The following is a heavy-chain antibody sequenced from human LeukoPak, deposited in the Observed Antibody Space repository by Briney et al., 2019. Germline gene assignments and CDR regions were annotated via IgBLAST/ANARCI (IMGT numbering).Heavy chain of an antibody. D-gene: IGHD3-3*01. J-gene: IGHJ4*02. V-gene: IGHV3-48*04. CDR3: ARDPTYYDFWSGSFSYFDY. Sequence: GGSLRLSCAASGFTFSSYSMNWVRQAPGRGLEWVSYISSSSSTIYIADSVKGRFTISRDNAKNSLYLQMNSLRAEDTAVYYCARDPTYYDFWSGSFSYFDYWGQGTLVTVSS. CDR1: GFTFSSYS. CDR2: ISSSSSTI.